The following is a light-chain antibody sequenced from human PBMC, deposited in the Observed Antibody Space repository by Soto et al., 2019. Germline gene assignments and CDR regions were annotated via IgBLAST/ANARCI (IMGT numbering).Light chain of an antibody. J-gene: IGKJ2*01. V-gene: IGKV3-20*01. CDR1: QSVTSGY. CDR2: DAS. Sequence: EIVLTQSPGTLSLSPGERATLSCRASQSVTSGYLAWYQQKPGQAPRLLIYDASRRATGIPERFSGSGSGTDFTLTISRLEPEDFAVYYCQQYGTSLLYTFGQGTKLEIK. CDR3: QQYGTSLLYT.